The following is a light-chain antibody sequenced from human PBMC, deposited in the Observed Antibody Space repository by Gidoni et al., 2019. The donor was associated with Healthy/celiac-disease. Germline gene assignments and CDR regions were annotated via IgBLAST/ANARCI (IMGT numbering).Light chain of an antibody. Sequence: DIVLIQSPATLSLSPGERATLSCRASQSVSSYLAWYQQKPGQAPRLLIYDASNRATGIPARFSGSGSGTDFTLTISSLEPEDFAVYYCQQRSNWPGTFGGGTKVEIK. CDR2: DAS. V-gene: IGKV3-11*01. CDR1: QSVSSY. CDR3: QQRSNWPGT. J-gene: IGKJ4*01.